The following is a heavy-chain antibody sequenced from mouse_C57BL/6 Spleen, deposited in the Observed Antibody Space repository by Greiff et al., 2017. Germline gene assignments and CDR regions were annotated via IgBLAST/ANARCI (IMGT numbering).Heavy chain of an antibody. CDR2: ISSGSSTI. CDR1: GFTFSDYG. V-gene: IGHV5-17*01. CDR3: ASPSDDYAMDY. Sequence: EVMLVESGGGLVKPGGSLKLSCAASGFTFSDYGMHWVRQAPEQGLEWVAYISSGSSTIYYADTVKGRCTISRDNAKNTLFLQMTSLRSEDTAMYYCASPSDDYAMDYWGQGTSVTVSS. J-gene: IGHJ4*01.